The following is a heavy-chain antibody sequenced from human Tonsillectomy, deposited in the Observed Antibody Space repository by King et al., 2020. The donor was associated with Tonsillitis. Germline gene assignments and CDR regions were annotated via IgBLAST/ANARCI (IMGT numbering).Heavy chain of an antibody. Sequence: EVQLVESGGGLAQPGGSLKLSCAASGFRLSGSAMHWVRQASGKGLEWVGRIRSKANNYATAYAASVKGRFTISRDESKSTVYLQMNSLKTEDTALYYCTCFAAPEYGDYGDYWGQGTLVTVSS. J-gene: IGHJ4*02. CDR1: GFRLSGSA. D-gene: IGHD4-17*01. CDR2: IRSKANNYAT. CDR3: TCFAAPEYGDYGDY. V-gene: IGHV3-73*02.